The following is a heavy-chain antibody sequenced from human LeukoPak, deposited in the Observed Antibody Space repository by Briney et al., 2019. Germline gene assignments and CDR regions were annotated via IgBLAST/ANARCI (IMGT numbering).Heavy chain of an antibody. V-gene: IGHV4-34*01. CDR2: IDHSGSS. D-gene: IGHD3-3*01. J-gene: IGHJ4*02. CDR1: GGSFSNYY. Sequence: PSETLSLTCAVYGGSFSNYYWTWIRQPPGTEVEWIGEIDHSGSSHYNPSPKSQVTIPVDTSKNQLSLKLSSVSAADTAVYYCARGLEDRISIFGVVKFYYFDFWGQGTLVTVSS. CDR3: ARGLEDRISIFGVVKFYYFDF.